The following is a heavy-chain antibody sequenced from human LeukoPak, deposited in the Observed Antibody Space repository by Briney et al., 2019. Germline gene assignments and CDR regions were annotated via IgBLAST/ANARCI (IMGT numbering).Heavy chain of an antibody. D-gene: IGHD4-17*01. CDR1: GGSISSYY. V-gene: IGHV4-59*01. CDR3: ARDRPAVPGAFDI. Sequence: SETLSLTCTVSGGSISSYYWSWIRQPPGKGLEWIGYIYYSGSTNYNPSLKSRVTISVDTSKNQFSLKLSSVTAADTAVYYCARDRPAVPGAFDIWGQGTMVTVSS. J-gene: IGHJ3*02. CDR2: IYYSGST.